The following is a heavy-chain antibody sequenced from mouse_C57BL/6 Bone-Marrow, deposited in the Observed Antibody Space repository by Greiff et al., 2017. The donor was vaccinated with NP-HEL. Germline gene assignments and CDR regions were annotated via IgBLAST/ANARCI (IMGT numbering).Heavy chain of an antibody. CDR3: ARYYYGSRGWYFDV. J-gene: IGHJ1*03. D-gene: IGHD1-1*01. V-gene: IGHV1-72*01. CDR1: GYTFTSYW. CDR2: IDPNSGGT. Sequence: VQLQQPGADLVKPGASVKLSCKASGYTFTSYWLHWVKQRPGRGLEWIGRIDPNSGGTKFNEQFKTKATLTVAKPSSTAYLQLSSLTSEDSAVYYCARYYYGSRGWYFDVWGTGTTVTVSS.